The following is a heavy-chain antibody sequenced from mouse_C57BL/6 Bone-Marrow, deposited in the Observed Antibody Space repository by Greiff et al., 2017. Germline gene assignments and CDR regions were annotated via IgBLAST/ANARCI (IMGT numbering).Heavy chain of an antibody. J-gene: IGHJ3*01. Sequence: VQLQQSGAELVRPGASVKLSCTASGFNIKDDYMNWVKQRPEQGLEWIGWIDPENGDTEYASKFQGKAPITADTSSNTAYLQLSSLTSEDTAVSFCTTACYVYDRWTFAYWGQGTLVTVSA. CDR1: GFNIKDDY. D-gene: IGHD2-9*01. CDR3: TTACYVYDRWTFAY. V-gene: IGHV14-4*01. CDR2: IDPENGDT.